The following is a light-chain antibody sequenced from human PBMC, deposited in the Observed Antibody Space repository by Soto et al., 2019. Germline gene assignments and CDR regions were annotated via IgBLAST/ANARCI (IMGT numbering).Light chain of an antibody. J-gene: IGKJ4*01. CDR3: QQYYSSPFT. V-gene: IGKV1D-8*03. CDR2: AAS. CDR1: QSISSY. Sequence: VIWMTQSPSLLSASTGDRVTITCRLSQSISSYLAWYQQKPGKAPELLIYAASTLQSGVPSRFSGSGSGTDFTLTISCLQSEDFATYYCQQYYSSPFTFGRGTKVEIK.